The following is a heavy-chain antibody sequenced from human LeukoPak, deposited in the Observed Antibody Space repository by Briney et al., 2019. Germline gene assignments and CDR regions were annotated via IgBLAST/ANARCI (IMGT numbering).Heavy chain of an antibody. Sequence: GASVKVSCKASGYTFTCYYMHWVRHAPGQGLEWMGWINPNSGGTNYAQKFQGRVTITADESTSTAYMELSSLRSEDTAVYYCASGDTAMVAYYFDYWGQGTLVTVSS. CDR1: GYTFTCYY. CDR2: INPNSGGT. CDR3: ASGDTAMVAYYFDY. D-gene: IGHD5-18*01. J-gene: IGHJ4*02. V-gene: IGHV1-2*02.